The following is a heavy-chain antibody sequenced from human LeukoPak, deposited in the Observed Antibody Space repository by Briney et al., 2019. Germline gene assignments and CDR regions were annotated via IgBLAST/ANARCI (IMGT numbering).Heavy chain of an antibody. CDR1: GFTFSDYY. V-gene: IGHV3-11*01. CDR2: ISTSAGTI. Sequence: PGGSLRLSCAASGFTFSDYYMTWIRQAPGKGLEWISYISTSAGTIYYADSVKGRFTISRDNAKNSLYLQMNSLRAEDTAVYYCARDAIDCSGFDFDYWGQGTLVTVSS. D-gene: IGHD2-15*01. J-gene: IGHJ4*02. CDR3: ARDAIDCSGFDFDY.